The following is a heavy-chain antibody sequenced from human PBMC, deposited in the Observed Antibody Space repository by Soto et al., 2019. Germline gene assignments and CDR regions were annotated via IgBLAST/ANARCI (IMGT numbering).Heavy chain of an antibody. CDR2: ISASGDNT. CDR3: AKDPGPTILPDTFDI. CDR1: GFTFSSRA. D-gene: IGHD3-3*02. J-gene: IGHJ3*02. Sequence: GGSLRLSCAASGFTFSSRAMSWVRQAPGKGLDWVSIISASGDNTYYADSVKGRFTISRDNSKNTLYLQMNSLRAEDTAEYYCAKDPGPTILPDTFDIWGQGTMVTVSS. V-gene: IGHV3-23*01.